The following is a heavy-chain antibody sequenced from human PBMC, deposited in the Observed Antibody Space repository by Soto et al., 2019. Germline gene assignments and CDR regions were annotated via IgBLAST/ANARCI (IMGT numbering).Heavy chain of an antibody. D-gene: IGHD3-22*01. J-gene: IGHJ6*02. CDR3: ARDSYYYDSSGHGSSGGMDV. CDR1: GFTFSSYW. CDR2: ISYDGSNK. Sequence: PGGSLRLSCAASGFTFSSYWISLVRQATGKGLEWVAVISYDGSNKYYADSVKGRFTISRDNSKNTLYLQMNSLRAEDTAVYYCARDSYYYDSSGHGSSGGMDVWGQGTTVTVSS. V-gene: IGHV3-30*03.